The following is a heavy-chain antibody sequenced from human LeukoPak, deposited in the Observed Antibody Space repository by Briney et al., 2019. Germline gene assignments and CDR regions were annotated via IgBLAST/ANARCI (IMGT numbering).Heavy chain of an antibody. D-gene: IGHD6-25*01. CDR2: TSKDGSDT. J-gene: IGHJ4*02. CDR3: ARGGYSGSYYRFS. V-gene: IGHV3-74*01. CDR1: GFTFSDSW. Sequence: GGSLRLSCAASGFTFSDSWIHWVRQAPGKGPQCISRTSKDGSDTVYADSAKGRLTASRDNAKNTVYLELTNLRPDDTALYYCARGGYSGSYYRFSWGRGTLVTVAS.